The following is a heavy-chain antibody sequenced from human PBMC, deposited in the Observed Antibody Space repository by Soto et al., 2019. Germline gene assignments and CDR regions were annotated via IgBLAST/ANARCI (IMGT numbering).Heavy chain of an antibody. Sequence: GGSLRLSCAASGFTFSSYAISWVRQAPGKGLEWVSAISGSGGSTYYAESVKGRFTNSRDNSKNTLYLQMNSLRAEDTAVYYCAKFVGDYYYYYMDVWGKGTTVTVSS. V-gene: IGHV3-23*01. D-gene: IGHD2-15*01. J-gene: IGHJ6*03. CDR1: GFTFSSYA. CDR3: AKFVGDYYYYYMDV. CDR2: ISGSGGST.